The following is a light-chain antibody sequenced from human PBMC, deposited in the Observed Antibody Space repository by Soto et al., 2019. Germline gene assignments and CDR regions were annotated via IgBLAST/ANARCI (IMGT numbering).Light chain of an antibody. V-gene: IGKV3-11*01. CDR2: DAS. CDR1: QSVSSY. Sequence: IVLTQSPDTMSLSPGERATLSCRASQSVSSYLAWYQRKPGQTPTLLIYDASNRATGIPARFSGSGSGTDFTLTISSLEPEDFAVYYCQQRNSWPITFGQGTRLEIK. CDR3: QQRNSWPIT. J-gene: IGKJ5*01.